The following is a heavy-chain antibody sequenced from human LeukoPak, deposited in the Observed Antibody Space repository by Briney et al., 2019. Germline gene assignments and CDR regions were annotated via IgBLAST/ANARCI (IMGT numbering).Heavy chain of an antibody. Sequence: GSLRLSCAASGFTFSSYSMNWVRQAPGKGLEWVSSISSSSSYIYYADSVKGRFTISRDNAKNSLYLQMNSLRAEDTAVYYCARDVPSITGHFDYWGQGTLVTVSS. J-gene: IGHJ4*02. CDR2: ISSSSSYI. V-gene: IGHV3-21*01. CDR1: GFTFSSYS. D-gene: IGHD3-10*01. CDR3: ARDVPSITGHFDY.